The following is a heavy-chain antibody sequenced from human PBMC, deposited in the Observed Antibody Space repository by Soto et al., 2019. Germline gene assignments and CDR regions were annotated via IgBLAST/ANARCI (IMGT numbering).Heavy chain of an antibody. D-gene: IGHD1-26*01. CDR3: ERAEGATYADY. V-gene: IGHV4-59*01. J-gene: IGHJ4*02. Sequence: SETLSLTCTVSGGSISSYYWSWIRQPPGKGLEWIGYIYYSGSTNYNPSLKSRVTISVDTSKNQFSLKLSSVTAADTAVYYCERAEGATYADYWGQGTLVTVSS. CDR2: IYYSGST. CDR1: GGSISSYY.